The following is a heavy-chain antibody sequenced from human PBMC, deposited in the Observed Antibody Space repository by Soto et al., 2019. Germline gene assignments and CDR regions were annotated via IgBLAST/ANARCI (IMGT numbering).Heavy chain of an antibody. D-gene: IGHD6-13*01. CDR1: GYTFTGYY. CDR2: INPNSGGT. J-gene: IGHJ4*02. V-gene: IGHV1-2*02. Sequence: ASVKVSCKASGYTFTGYYMHWVRQAPGQGLEWMGWINPNSGGTNYAQKFQGRVTMTRDTSISTAYMELSRLRSDDTAVYYCAREGLSGIAAAGTLDYWGQGTLVTVSS. CDR3: AREGLSGIAAAGTLDY.